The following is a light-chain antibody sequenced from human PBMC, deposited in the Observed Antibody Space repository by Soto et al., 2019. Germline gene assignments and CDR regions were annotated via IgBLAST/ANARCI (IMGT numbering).Light chain of an antibody. CDR3: QQSNSTPRT. J-gene: IGKJ1*01. V-gene: IGKV1-39*01. Sequence: DIQMTQSPSSLSASVGDRVTITCRASQSISSYLNWYQQKPGKAPKLLIYAAASLQSGVPSRFSGSRSGTDVPLTISRLQPEDFATYYGQQSNSTPRTFGQGNKVEL. CDR1: QSISSY. CDR2: AAA.